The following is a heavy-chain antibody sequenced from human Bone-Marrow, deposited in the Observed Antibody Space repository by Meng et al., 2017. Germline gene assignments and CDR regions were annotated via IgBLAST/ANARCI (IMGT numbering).Heavy chain of an antibody. Sequence: GESLKISCVGSGFTFGDYPMGWVRQAPGKGLKWVGFIRAKKYGETIEYAASVKGRFAISRDDSKSTAYLQMNSLKIEDTAVYYCSRRDVHCGRAGCYNDAFDFWGQGTVVTVSS. CDR3: SRRDVHCGRAGCYNDAFDF. V-gene: IGHV3-49*04. D-gene: IGHD2-21*01. J-gene: IGHJ3*01. CDR2: IRAKKYGETI. CDR1: GFTFGDYP.